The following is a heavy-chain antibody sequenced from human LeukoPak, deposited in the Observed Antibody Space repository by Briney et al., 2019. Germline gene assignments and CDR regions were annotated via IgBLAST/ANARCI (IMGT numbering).Heavy chain of an antibody. CDR3: VRIGYSSNSLGIDY. D-gene: IGHD5-12*01. CDR2: IHSGGTT. Sequence: GGSLRLSCAASEFTVSGNYMGWVRQAPGMGLEWVSIIHSGGTTYYTDSVKGRFTISRDNSKNTLYLQMNSLRVEDTAVYYCVRIGYSSNSLGIDYWGQGTLVIVSS. J-gene: IGHJ4*02. CDR1: EFTVSGNY. V-gene: IGHV3-66*01.